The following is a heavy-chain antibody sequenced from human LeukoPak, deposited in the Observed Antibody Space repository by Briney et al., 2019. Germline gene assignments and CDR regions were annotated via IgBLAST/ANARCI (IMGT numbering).Heavy chain of an antibody. J-gene: IGHJ4*02. V-gene: IGHV4-31*03. CDR2: IYYSRST. Sequence: PSETLSLTCSVSGGSISSGGYYWSWIRQHPGKGLEWIGYIYYSRSTYYNPSLKSRVTISVDTSNNQFSLNLSSVTAADTAVYYCARDNQGYSGYDSRFDYWGQGTLVTVSS. CDR1: GGSISSGGYY. D-gene: IGHD5-12*01. CDR3: ARDNQGYSGYDSRFDY.